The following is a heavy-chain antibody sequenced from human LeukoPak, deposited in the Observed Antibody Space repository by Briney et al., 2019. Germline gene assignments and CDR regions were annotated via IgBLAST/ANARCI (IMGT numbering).Heavy chain of an antibody. CDR3: AKVHDQYGSGVHWGYFQH. D-gene: IGHD3-10*01. V-gene: IGHV3-23*01. J-gene: IGHJ1*01. CDR2: ISGSGGST. CDR1: GFTFSSYA. Sequence: GGSLRLSCAASGFTFSSYAMSWVRRAPGKGLEWVSAISGSGGSTYYADSVKGRFTISRDNSKNTLYLQMNSLRAEDTAVYYCAKVHDQYGSGVHWGYFQHWGQGTLVTVSS.